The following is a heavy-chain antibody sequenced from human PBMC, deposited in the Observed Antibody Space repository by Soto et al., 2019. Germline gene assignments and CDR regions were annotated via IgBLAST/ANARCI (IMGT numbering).Heavy chain of an antibody. CDR3: AKLSAGAGLDY. V-gene: IGHV3-30*18. J-gene: IGHJ4*02. CDR2: ISYDGSNK. Sequence: QVQLVESGGGVVQPGRSLRLSCAASGFTFSSYGMHWVRQAPGKGLEWVAVISYDGSNKNYADSVKGRFTISRDNSKNTLYLQMNSLRAEDTAVYYCAKLSAGAGLDYWGQGTLVTVSS. D-gene: IGHD6-19*01. CDR1: GFTFSSYG.